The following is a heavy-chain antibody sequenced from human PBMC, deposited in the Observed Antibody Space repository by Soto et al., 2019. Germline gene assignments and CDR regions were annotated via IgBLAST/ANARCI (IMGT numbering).Heavy chain of an antibody. CDR3: ARDIPKGACYLDY. Sequence: GGSLRLSCAASGFTFSSYSMNWVRQAPGKGLEWVSYISSSSSTIYYADTVKGRFTISRDNAKNSLNLQMNSLRAEDMAVYYCARDIPKGACYLDYWGQGTLVTVSS. D-gene: IGHD1-26*01. CDR2: ISSSSSTI. CDR1: GFTFSSYS. V-gene: IGHV3-48*01. J-gene: IGHJ4*02.